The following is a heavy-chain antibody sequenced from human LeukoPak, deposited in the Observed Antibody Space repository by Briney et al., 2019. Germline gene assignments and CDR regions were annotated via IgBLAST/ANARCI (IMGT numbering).Heavy chain of an antibody. D-gene: IGHD4-23*01. V-gene: IGHV3-30-3*01. CDR3: ARDARWMRATYYFDY. Sequence: GGSLRLSCAASGFTFSSYAMHWVRQAPGKGLEWVAVISYDGSNKYYADSVKGRFTISRDNSKNTLYLQMNSLRAEDTAVYYCARDARWMRATYYFDYWGQGTLVTVSS. J-gene: IGHJ4*02. CDR1: GFTFSSYA. CDR2: ISYDGSNK.